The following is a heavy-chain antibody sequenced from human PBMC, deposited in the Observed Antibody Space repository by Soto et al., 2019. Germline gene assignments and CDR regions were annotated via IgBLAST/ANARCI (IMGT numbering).Heavy chain of an antibody. V-gene: IGHV6-1*01. D-gene: IGHD6-6*01. Sequence: QVQLQQSGPGLVRPSQTLSLTCAISGDSVSDNSAAWNWIRQSPSRGLEWLGRTYYRSKWYSDYAVSLQVRMSINADPSRNQFSLHLYSVTPEDTAVYYCVRDGYSSSYDFDYWGQGTLVTVSS. CDR3: VRDGYSSSYDFDY. CDR2: TYYRSKWYS. CDR1: GDSVSDNSAA. J-gene: IGHJ4*02.